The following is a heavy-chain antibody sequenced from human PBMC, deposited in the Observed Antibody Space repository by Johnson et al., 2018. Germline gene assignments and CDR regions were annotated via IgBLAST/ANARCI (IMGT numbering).Heavy chain of an antibody. D-gene: IGHD1-26*01. CDR3: ARVDYSGADYDAFDI. CDR1: GGSFSGYY. V-gene: IGHV4-34*01. J-gene: IGHJ3*02. CDR2: TNNSGSS. Sequence: QVQLQQWGAGLVKPSETLSLTCAVYGGSFSGYYWSWIRQPPGKGLEWIGETNNSGSSNYNPSLKSRVTISVDTSKKQFSLTLSSVPAADTAIYYCARVDYSGADYDAFDIWGQGTMVTVSS.